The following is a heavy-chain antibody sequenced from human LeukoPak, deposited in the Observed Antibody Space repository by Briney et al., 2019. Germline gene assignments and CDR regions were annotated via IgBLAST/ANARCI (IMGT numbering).Heavy chain of an antibody. CDR3: ARGQLWQTGWFDP. J-gene: IGHJ5*02. CDR1: GFTFSDYS. Sequence: GGSLRLSCAASGFTFSDYSMHWVRQAPGEGLEWVSAISSTSSYIYSADSLKGRFTISRDNAKNSLYLQMSTLRAEDTAVYYCARGQLWQTGWFDPWGQGTLVTVSS. V-gene: IGHV3-21*01. CDR2: ISSTSSYI. D-gene: IGHD5-18*01.